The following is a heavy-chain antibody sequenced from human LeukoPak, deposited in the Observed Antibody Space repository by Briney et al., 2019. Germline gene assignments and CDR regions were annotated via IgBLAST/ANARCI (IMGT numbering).Heavy chain of an antibody. V-gene: IGHV4-38-2*02. CDR2: IYHSGST. D-gene: IGHD3-3*01. Sequence: SETLSPTCTVSGYSISSGYYWGWIRQPPGKGLEWIGSIYHSGSTYYNPSLKSRVTISVDTSKNQFSLKLSSVTAADTAVYYCARQQRDALFGVVMGFGFDYWGQGILVTVSS. J-gene: IGHJ4*02. CDR1: GYSISSGYY. CDR3: ARQQRDALFGVVMGFGFDY.